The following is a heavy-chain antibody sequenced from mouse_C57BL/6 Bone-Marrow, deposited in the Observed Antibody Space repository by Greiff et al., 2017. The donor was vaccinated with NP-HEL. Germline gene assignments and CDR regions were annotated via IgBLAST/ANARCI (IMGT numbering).Heavy chain of an antibody. CDR1: GYTFTDYY. Sequence: EVKLQQSGPVLVKPGASVKMSCKASGYTFTDYYMNWVKQSHGKSLEWIGVINPYNGGTSYNQKFKGKATLTVDKSSSTAYMELNSLTSEDSAVYYCARREGYYVFDYWGQGTTLTVSS. V-gene: IGHV1-19*01. CDR3: ARREGYYVFDY. J-gene: IGHJ2*01. CDR2: INPYNGGT. D-gene: IGHD2-3*01.